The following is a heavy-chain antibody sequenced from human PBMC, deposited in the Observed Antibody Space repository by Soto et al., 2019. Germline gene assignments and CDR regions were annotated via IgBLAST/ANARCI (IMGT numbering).Heavy chain of an antibody. J-gene: IGHJ6*02. D-gene: IGHD1-26*01. V-gene: IGHV3-30*03. CDR2: ISYDGSNK. Sequence: QVQLVESGGGVVQPGRSLRLSCAASGFTFSSYGMHWVRQAPGKGLEWVAVISYDGSNKYYADSVKGRFTISRDNSKNTLYLQMNSLRAEDTAVYYCASIEMASYGMDVWGQGTTVTVSS. CDR1: GFTFSSYG. CDR3: ASIEMASYGMDV.